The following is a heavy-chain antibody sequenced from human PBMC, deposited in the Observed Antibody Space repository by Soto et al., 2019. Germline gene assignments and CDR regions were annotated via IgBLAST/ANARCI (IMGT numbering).Heavy chain of an antibody. CDR2: IDPSDSYT. D-gene: IGHD6-13*01. CDR1: GYSFTSYW. J-gene: IGHJ6*02. CDR3: ARLGIAAAGDYYCYYYGMDV. V-gene: IGHV5-10-1*01. Sequence: LGESLKISCKGSGYSFTSYWISWVRQMPGKGLEWMGRIDPSDSYTNYSPSFQGHVTISADKSISTAYLQWSSLKASDTAMYYCARLGIAAAGDYYCYYYGMDVWGQGTTVTVSS.